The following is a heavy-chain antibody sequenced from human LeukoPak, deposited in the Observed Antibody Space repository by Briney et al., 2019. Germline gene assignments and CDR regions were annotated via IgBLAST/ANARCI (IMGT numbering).Heavy chain of an antibody. CDR3: ARESRQWLIRGYDY. CDR2: INHSGST. J-gene: IGHJ4*02. Sequence: PSETLSLTCAVYGGSFSGYYWSWIRQPPGKGLEWIGEINHSGSTNYSPSLKSRVTISVDTSKNQFSLKLSSVTAADTAVYYCARESRQWLIRGYDYWGQGTLVTVSS. D-gene: IGHD6-19*01. CDR1: GGSFSGYY. V-gene: IGHV4-34*01.